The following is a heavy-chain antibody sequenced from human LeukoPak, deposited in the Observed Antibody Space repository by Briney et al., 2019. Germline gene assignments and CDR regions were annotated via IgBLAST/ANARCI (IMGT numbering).Heavy chain of an antibody. CDR2: ISYDGSNK. CDR3: AKLGSYDSSGYSLPGGY. V-gene: IGHV3-30*18. D-gene: IGHD3-22*01. J-gene: IGHJ4*02. Sequence: GGSLRLSCAASGFTFSSYGMHWVRQAPGKGLEWVAVISYDGSNKYYADSVKGRFTISRDNSKNTLYLQMNSLRAEDTAVYYCAKLGSYDSSGYSLPGGYWGQGTLVTVSS. CDR1: GFTFSSYG.